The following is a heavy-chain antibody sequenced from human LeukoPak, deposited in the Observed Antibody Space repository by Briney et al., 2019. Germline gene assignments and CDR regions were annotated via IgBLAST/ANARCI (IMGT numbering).Heavy chain of an antibody. Sequence: SVKVSCKASGGTFSSYAISWVRQAPGQGLEWMGRVIPILGIANYAQKFQGRVTITADKSTSTAYMELSSLKSEDTAVYYCVSVVVAATGYYFDYWGQGTLVTVSS. CDR2: VIPILGIA. V-gene: IGHV1-69*04. D-gene: IGHD2-15*01. CDR3: VSVVVAATGYYFDY. J-gene: IGHJ4*02. CDR1: GGTFSSYA.